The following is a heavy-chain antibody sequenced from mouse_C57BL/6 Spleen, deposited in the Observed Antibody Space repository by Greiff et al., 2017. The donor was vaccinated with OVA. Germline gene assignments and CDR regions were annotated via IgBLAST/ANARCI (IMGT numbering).Heavy chain of an antibody. CDR2: IYPRSGNT. J-gene: IGHJ4*01. Sequence: QVQLQQSGAELARPGASVKLSCKASGYTFTSYGISWVKQRTGQGLEWIGEIYPRSGNTYYNKKFKGKATLTADKSSSTAYMELRSLTSEDSAVYFCARGITTVVATGSAMDYWGQGTSVTVSS. CDR3: ARGITTVVATGSAMDY. CDR1: GYTFTSYG. V-gene: IGHV1-81*01. D-gene: IGHD1-1*01.